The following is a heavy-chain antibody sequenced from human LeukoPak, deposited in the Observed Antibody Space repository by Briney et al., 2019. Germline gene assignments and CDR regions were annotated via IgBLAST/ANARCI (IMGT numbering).Heavy chain of an antibody. CDR3: ARDYGDYPLDY. Sequence: SETLSLTCAVYGGSFSGYYWSWIRQPPGKGLEWIGEINHSGSTNYNPSLKSRVTMSVDTSKNQFSLKLSSVTAADTAVYYCARDYGDYPLDYWGQGTLVTVSS. CDR1: GGSFSGYY. CDR2: INHSGST. V-gene: IGHV4-34*01. D-gene: IGHD4-17*01. J-gene: IGHJ4*02.